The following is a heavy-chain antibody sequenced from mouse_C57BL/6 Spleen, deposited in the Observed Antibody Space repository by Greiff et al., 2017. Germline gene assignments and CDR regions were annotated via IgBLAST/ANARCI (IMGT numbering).Heavy chain of an antibody. Sequence: QVQLQPGAELVRPGSSVKLSCKASGYTFTSYWMHWVKQRPIQGLEWIGNIDPSDSETHYNQKFKDKATLTVDKSSSTAYMQLSSLTSEDSAVYYCARSRGPYYFDYWGQGTTLTVSS. D-gene: IGHD3-3*01. CDR2: IDPSDSET. J-gene: IGHJ2*01. V-gene: IGHV1-52*01. CDR1: GYTFTSYW. CDR3: ARSRGPYYFDY.